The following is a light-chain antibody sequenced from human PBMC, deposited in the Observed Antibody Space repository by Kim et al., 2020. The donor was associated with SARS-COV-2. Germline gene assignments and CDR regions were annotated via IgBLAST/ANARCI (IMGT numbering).Light chain of an antibody. Sequence: ETVMTQSPVTLSVSPGERATLSCRASQSVSSNLGWYQQKPGQAPRLLIYGASTRATGIPARFSGSGSGTEFTLSISSLQSEDFAVYYCQQYNDWPLTFGGGTKVEI. CDR1: QSVSSN. J-gene: IGKJ4*01. CDR2: GAS. CDR3: QQYNDWPLT. V-gene: IGKV3-15*01.